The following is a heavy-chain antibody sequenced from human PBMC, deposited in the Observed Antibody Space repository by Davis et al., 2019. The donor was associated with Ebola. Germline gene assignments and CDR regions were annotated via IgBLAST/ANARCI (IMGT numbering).Heavy chain of an antibody. Sequence: ASVKVSCKVSGDTLTTTAIQWVRQAPGKGLEWMGGFDPEDAKIVYAQKFQGRVTMTEDTSTDTVYMDLTSLRSDDTAVYYCARVRFRRLDYWGQGTLVTVSS. CDR1: GDTLTTTA. CDR3: ARVRFRRLDY. V-gene: IGHV1-24*01. J-gene: IGHJ4*02. CDR2: FDPEDAKI.